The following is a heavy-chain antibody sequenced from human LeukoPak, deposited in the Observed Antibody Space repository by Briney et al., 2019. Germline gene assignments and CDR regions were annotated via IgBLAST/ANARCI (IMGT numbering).Heavy chain of an antibody. J-gene: IGHJ6*02. CDR2: ISSSSSYI. CDR3: AREGYCSGGSCYSGGHYYGMDV. D-gene: IGHD2-15*01. Sequence: GGSLRLSCAASGFTFSSYSMNWVRQAPGKGLEWVSSISSSSSYIYYADPVKGRFTISRDNAKNSLYLQMNSLRAEDTAVYYCAREGYCSGGSCYSGGHYYGMDVWGQGTTVTVSS. CDR1: GFTFSSYS. V-gene: IGHV3-21*01.